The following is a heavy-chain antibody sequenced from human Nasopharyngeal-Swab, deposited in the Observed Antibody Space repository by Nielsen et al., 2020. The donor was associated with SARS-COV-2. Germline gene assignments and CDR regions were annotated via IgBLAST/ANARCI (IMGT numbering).Heavy chain of an antibody. CDR1: GYTFTGYN. J-gene: IGHJ4*02. D-gene: IGHD4-11*01. Sequence: ASVNVSCKASGYTFTGYNMHWVRQAPGQGLEWMGRINPNSGGTNYAQKFQGRVTMTRDTSISTAYMELSRLRSDDTAVYYCARDLDYSNSYFDYWGQGTLVTVSS. CDR2: INPNSGGT. CDR3: ARDLDYSNSYFDY. V-gene: IGHV1-2*06.